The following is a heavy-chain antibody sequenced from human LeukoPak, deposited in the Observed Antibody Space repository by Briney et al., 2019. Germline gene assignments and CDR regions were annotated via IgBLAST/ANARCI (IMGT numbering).Heavy chain of an antibody. V-gene: IGHV3-21*01. CDR2: ISSSSSYI. Sequence: GGSLRLSCAASGLTFSSYSMNWVRQAPGKGLEWVSSISSSSSYIYYADSVKGRFTISRDNAKNSLYLQMNSLRAEDTAVYYCARDRGKWLLVAFDIWGQGTMVTVSS. J-gene: IGHJ3*02. D-gene: IGHD5-12*01. CDR1: GLTFSSYS. CDR3: ARDRGKWLLVAFDI.